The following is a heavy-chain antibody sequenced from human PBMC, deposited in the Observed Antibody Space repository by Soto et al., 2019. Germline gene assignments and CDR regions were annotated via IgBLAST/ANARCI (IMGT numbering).Heavy chain of an antibody. D-gene: IGHD1-1*01. Sequence: GSLRHSCAASGITVSSNYMSWVRQAPGKGLEWVSVIYSGGSTYYADSVKGRFTISRHNSKNTLYLQMNSLRAEDTAVFYCAGSPGTPAYYYYYMDVWGKGTTVPVSS. CDR2: IYSGGST. CDR3: AGSPGTPAYYYYYMDV. J-gene: IGHJ6*03. CDR1: GITVSSNY. V-gene: IGHV3-53*04.